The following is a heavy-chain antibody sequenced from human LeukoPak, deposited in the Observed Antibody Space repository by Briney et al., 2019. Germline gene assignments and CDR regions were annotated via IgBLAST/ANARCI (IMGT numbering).Heavy chain of an antibody. CDR3: ARARYSSGWDDY. Sequence: ASVKVSCKASGYTFTGYYMHWVRQAPGQGLEWMGWINPNTGSTHYAQKFQGRVTMTRDTSISTAYMELSRLRSDDTAVYYCARARYSSGWDDYWGQGTLVTVSS. J-gene: IGHJ4*02. D-gene: IGHD6-19*01. CDR1: GYTFTGYY. CDR2: INPNTGST. V-gene: IGHV1-2*02.